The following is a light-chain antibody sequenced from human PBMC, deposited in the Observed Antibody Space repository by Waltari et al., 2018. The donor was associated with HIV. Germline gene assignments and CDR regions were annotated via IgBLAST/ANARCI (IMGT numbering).Light chain of an antibody. V-gene: IGKV3D-20*01. J-gene: IGKJ4*01. CDR3: QQYDGSPLVI. CDR1: QSVSNNY. CDR2: DAS. Sequence: EIVLTQSPATLSLSPGERATLSCGASQSVSNNYLAWYQQKPGLAPRLLIYDASIRATGIPDRFSGSGSGTDFTLTISRLEPEDFAVYYCQQYDGSPLVIFGGGTKVEVK.